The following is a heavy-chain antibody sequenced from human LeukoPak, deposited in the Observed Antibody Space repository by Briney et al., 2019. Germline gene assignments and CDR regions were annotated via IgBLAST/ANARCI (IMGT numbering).Heavy chain of an antibody. CDR1: GDSVSSKSAS. Sequence: SQTLSLTCAISGDSVSSKSASWNWIRQSPSRGLEWLGRTYSRSKWFNDYAVSVKSRITINPDTSKNQFSLHLSSVTPDDTAVYYCARGTGSLDYWGQGTLVTVSS. J-gene: IGHJ4*02. CDR3: ARGTGSLDY. V-gene: IGHV6-1*01. D-gene: IGHD1-26*01. CDR2: TYSRSKWFN.